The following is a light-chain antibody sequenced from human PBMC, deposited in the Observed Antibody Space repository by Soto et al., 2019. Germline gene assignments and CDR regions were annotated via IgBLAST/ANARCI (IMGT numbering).Light chain of an antibody. CDR1: KRVSRN. CDR2: GES. Sequence: IVLTQSPATLSFSPVERASLSCRASKRVSRNLAWYHQKTGQDPRHLIHGESTRANGVPARFSGSGSGTDFTLTISSLEPEDFAVYYCHQRSNWPPTFGQGTRLEI. V-gene: IGKV3-11*01. J-gene: IGKJ5*01. CDR3: HQRSNWPPT.